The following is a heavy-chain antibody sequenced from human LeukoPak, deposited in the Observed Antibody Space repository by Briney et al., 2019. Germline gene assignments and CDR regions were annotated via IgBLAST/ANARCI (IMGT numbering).Heavy chain of an antibody. CDR3: ARVTAAAGTPGLFDY. Sequence: SETLSLTCTVSGGSISSYYWGWIRQPPGKGLEWIGSIYYSGSTYYNPSLKSRVTISVDTSKNQFSLKLSSVTAADTAVYYCARVTAAAGTPGLFDYWGQGTLVTVSS. CDR1: GGSISSYY. V-gene: IGHV4-39*07. J-gene: IGHJ4*02. D-gene: IGHD6-13*01. CDR2: IYYSGST.